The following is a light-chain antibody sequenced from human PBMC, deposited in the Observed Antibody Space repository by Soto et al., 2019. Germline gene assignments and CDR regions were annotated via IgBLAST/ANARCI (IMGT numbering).Light chain of an antibody. CDR1: QSISSN. CDR3: QQYHNWAPWT. V-gene: IGKV3-15*01. CDR2: GAS. J-gene: IGKJ1*01. Sequence: EIVMTQSPATLSVSPGERATLSCRASQSISSNLAWYQQKPGQAPRLLIYGASTRATGIPARFSGSGPGTEFTLNITSLQSEDVAVYYCQQYHNWAPWTFGPGTKVDIK.